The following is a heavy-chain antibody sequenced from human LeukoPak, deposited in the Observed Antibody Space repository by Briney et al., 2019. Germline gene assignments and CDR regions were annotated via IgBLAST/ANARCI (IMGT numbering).Heavy chain of an antibody. CDR1: GYTFTSYG. V-gene: IGHV1-18*01. CDR3: ARDLDLVVVTDMTQDY. Sequence: GASVKVSCKASGYTFTSYGISWVRQAPGQGLEWMGWISAYNGNTNYAQKLQGRVTMTTDTSTSTAYMELRSLRSDDTAVYYCARDLDLVVVTDMTQDYWGQGTLVTVSS. J-gene: IGHJ4*02. D-gene: IGHD2-21*02. CDR2: ISAYNGNT.